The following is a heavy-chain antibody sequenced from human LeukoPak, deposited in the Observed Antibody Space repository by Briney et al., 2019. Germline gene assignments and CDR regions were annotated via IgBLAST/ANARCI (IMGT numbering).Heavy chain of an antibody. CDR2: IYYSGST. J-gene: IGHJ4*02. CDR1: GGSISSSSYY. D-gene: IGHD5-12*01. CDR3: ARLEYSGYDLPYYFDY. Sequence: PSETLSLTCSVSGGSISSSSYYWGWIRQPPEKGLEWIGSIYYSGSTYYNPSLKSRVTISVDTSKNQFSLKLSSVTAADTAVYYCARLEYSGYDLPYYFDYWGQGTLVTVSS. V-gene: IGHV4-39*01.